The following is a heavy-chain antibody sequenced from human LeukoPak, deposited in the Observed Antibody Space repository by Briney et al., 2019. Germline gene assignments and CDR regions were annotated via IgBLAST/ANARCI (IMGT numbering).Heavy chain of an antibody. V-gene: IGHV3-11*04. D-gene: IGHD5-24*01. Sequence: GGSLRLSCAASGFTFSDYYMSWIRQAPGKGLEWISYISSSGSSIYYADSVKGRFTISRDNAKNSLYLQMNSLRAEDTAVYYCARARDGYNSGAFDIWGQGTMVTVSS. CDR2: ISSSGSSI. CDR3: ARARDGYNSGAFDI. J-gene: IGHJ3*02. CDR1: GFTFSDYY.